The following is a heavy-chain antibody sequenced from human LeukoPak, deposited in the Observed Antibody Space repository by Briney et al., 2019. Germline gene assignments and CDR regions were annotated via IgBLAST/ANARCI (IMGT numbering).Heavy chain of an antibody. CDR1: GYTFTSYY. CDR2: INPSGGST. D-gene: IGHD3-22*01. CDR3: ARDKDGSWVDSSGLRSLNC. J-gene: IGHJ4*02. Sequence: GASVKVSCKASGYTFTSYYMHWVRQAPGQGLEWMGIINPSGGSTSYAQKFQGRVTMTRDTSTSTVYMELSSLRSEDTAVYYCARDKDGSWVDSSGLRSLNCWGQGTLVTVSS. V-gene: IGHV1-46*01.